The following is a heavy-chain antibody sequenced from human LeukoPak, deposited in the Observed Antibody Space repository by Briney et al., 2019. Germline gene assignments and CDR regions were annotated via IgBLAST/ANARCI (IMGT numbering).Heavy chain of an antibody. Sequence: GASVKVSCKASGYTFTTYGISWVRQAPGQGLEWMGWISAYKGNTDYAQKFQGRVTMTTDTSTSTAYMELRSLRSDDTAVYYCARAPYSSGGSTNHYYYYYMDVWGKGTTVTVSS. CDR3: ARAPYSSGGSTNHYYYYYMDV. J-gene: IGHJ6*03. D-gene: IGHD6-19*01. V-gene: IGHV1-18*01. CDR2: ISAYKGNT. CDR1: GYTFTTYG.